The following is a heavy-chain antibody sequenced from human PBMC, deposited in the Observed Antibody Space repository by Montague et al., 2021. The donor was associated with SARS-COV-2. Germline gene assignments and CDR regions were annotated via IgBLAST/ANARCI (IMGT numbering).Heavy chain of an antibody. Sequence: SLRLSCAASGFTFSNYAMSWVRQAPGKGLEWVSVIYNDDSSTYYADSVKGRFTISRDNSKNTLYLQMNSLRAEDTAVYYCAKSRLEAKGPLDYWGQGTLATVSS. D-gene: IGHD6-6*01. CDR3: AKSRLEAKGPLDY. V-gene: IGHV3-23*03. J-gene: IGHJ4*02. CDR1: GFTFSNYA. CDR2: IYNDDSST.